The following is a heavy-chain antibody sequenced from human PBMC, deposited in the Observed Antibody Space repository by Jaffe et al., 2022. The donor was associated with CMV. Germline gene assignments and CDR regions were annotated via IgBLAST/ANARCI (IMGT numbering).Heavy chain of an antibody. Sequence: EVQVVESGGGLVKPGDSLRLSCAASGFTFSNYDMTWVRQAPGKGLEWVSSIGYRSSSVSYADSVRGRFTISRDDAKNSLFLQMNSLRDDDTAVYYCARGYGSGNSYAWGKGTLVTVSA. V-gene: IGHV3-21*01. J-gene: IGHJ4*02. CDR1: GFTFSNYD. CDR3: ARGYGSGNSYA. CDR2: IGYRSSSV. D-gene: IGHD3-10*01.